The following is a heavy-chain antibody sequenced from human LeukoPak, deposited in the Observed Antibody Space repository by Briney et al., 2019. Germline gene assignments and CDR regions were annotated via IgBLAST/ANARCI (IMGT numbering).Heavy chain of an antibody. J-gene: IGHJ4*02. Sequence: GGSLRLSCAASGFTFSDYYMSWIRQAPGKGLEWVSYISSSGSTIYYADSVKGRFTISRDNAKNSLYLQMNSLRAEDTAVYYCARDPTEMATAYFDYWGRGTLVTVSS. V-gene: IGHV3-11*04. CDR3: ARDPTEMATAYFDY. CDR2: ISSSGSTI. CDR1: GFTFSDYY. D-gene: IGHD5-24*01.